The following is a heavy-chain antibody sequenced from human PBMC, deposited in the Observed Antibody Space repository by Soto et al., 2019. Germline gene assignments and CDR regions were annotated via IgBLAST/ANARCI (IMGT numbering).Heavy chain of an antibody. CDR2: INPNSGGT. J-gene: IGHJ5*02. CDR1: GYTFTGYY. V-gene: IGHV1-2*02. D-gene: IGHD2-15*01. CDR3: ARGRQVAATYNWFAP. Sequence: ASAKVSCKASGYTFTGYYMHWVRQAPGQGLEWMGWINPNSGGTNYAQKFQGRVTMTRDTSISTAYMELSRLRSDDTAVYYCARGRQVAATYNWFAPWGQGTMVTVSS.